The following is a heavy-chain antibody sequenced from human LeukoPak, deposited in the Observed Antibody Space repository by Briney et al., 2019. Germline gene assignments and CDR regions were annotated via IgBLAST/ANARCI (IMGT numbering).Heavy chain of an antibody. CDR3: VRGHDFWMAHAFDI. CDR1: GFTFSSYA. Sequence: GRSLRLSCAASGFTFSSYAMHWVRQAPGKGLEWVAVISYDGSNKYYADSVKGRFTISRDNAKNSLYLQMNSLRAEDTAVYYCVRGHDFWMAHAFDIWGQGTMVTVSS. J-gene: IGHJ3*02. CDR2: ISYDGSNK. V-gene: IGHV3-30-3*01. D-gene: IGHD3-3*01.